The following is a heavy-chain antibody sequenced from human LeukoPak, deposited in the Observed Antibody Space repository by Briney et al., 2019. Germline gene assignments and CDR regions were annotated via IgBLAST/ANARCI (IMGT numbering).Heavy chain of an antibody. CDR3: ARDYDSSGYYTYYFDY. D-gene: IGHD3-22*01. CDR2: IIPIFGTA. J-gene: IGHJ4*02. V-gene: IGHV1-69*01. CDR1: GGTFSSYA. Sequence: GSSVKVSCKASGGTFSSYAISWVRQAPGQGLEWMGWIIPIFGTANYAQKFQGRVTITADESTSTAYMELSSLRSEDTAVYYCARDYDSSGYYTYYFDYWGEGTLVTVSS.